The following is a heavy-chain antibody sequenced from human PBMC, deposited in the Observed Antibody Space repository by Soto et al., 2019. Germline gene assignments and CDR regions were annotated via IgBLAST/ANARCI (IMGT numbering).Heavy chain of an antibody. V-gene: IGHV4-34*01. J-gene: IGHJ4*02. Sequence: QVQLQQWGARLLKPSETLSLTCAVYGGSFSGYYWSWIRQPPGKGLEWIGEINHSGSTNYNPSLKSRVTISVDTSKNQFSLKLSSVTAADTAVYYCARVLFYYYDSSSPIDYWGQGTLVTVSS. D-gene: IGHD3-22*01. CDR3: ARVLFYYYDSSSPIDY. CDR2: INHSGST. CDR1: GGSFSGYY.